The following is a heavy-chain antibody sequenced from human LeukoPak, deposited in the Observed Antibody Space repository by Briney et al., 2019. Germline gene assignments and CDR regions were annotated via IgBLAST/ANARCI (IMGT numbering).Heavy chain of an antibody. Sequence: ASVKVSCKASGGTFSSYAISWVRQAPGQGLEWMGGIIPIFGTANYAQKFQGRVTITADESTSTAYMELSSLRSEDTAVYYCARDRRYSYGYRDYYYGMDVWGQGTTVTVSS. CDR2: IIPIFGTA. V-gene: IGHV1-69*13. CDR1: GGTFSSYA. J-gene: IGHJ6*02. CDR3: ARDRRYSYGYRDYYYGMDV. D-gene: IGHD5-18*01.